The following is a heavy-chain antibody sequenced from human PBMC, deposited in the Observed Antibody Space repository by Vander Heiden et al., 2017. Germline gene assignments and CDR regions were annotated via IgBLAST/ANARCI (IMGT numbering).Heavy chain of an antibody. J-gene: IGHJ4*02. V-gene: IGHV3-21*01. CDR1: GFNFKDYT. CDR3: ARDLGYSYGFGSDY. CDR2: VSRGSNYI. Sequence: EVQLVASGGGMVKPGGSLRLSGAASGFNFKDYTMNWVRQAPGKGLEWVSSVSRGSNYIYYADSFKGRFTISRDNAESSLYLQMNSLRAEDTAVYYCARDLGYSYGFGSDYWGQGILVTVSS. D-gene: IGHD5-18*01.